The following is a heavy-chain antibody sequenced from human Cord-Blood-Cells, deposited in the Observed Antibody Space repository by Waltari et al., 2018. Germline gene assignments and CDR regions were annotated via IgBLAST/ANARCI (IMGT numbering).Heavy chain of an antibody. CDR3: AREQLRLGIDY. Sequence: QVKLVESGGGLVKPGGSLRLSCAASGFTFSDYYMSWIRQAPGKGLEWVSYMSSSGSTIYYADSGKGRFTIASDNAKNSLYLQMNSLRAEDTAVYYCAREQLRLGIDYWGQGTLVTVSS. D-gene: IGHD6-13*01. J-gene: IGHJ4*02. CDR2: MSSSGSTI. V-gene: IGHV3-11*04. CDR1: GFTFSDYY.